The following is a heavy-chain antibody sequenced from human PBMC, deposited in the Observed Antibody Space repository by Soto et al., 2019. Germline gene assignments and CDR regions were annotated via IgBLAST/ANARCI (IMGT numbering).Heavy chain of an antibody. CDR3: VREDGVVGVSSAFDS. V-gene: IGHV3-21*02. D-gene: IGHD2-15*01. CDR1: GFTLTTYT. CDR2: INGRSNYK. J-gene: IGHJ4*02. Sequence: EVKLVESGGGLVAPGGSLRLSCVASGFTLTTYTMNWVRQAPGTGLEWVASINGRSNYKYYSDSVKGRFTISRDNAQNSLFLQMGRLGPEDPAIYYCVREDGVVGVSSAFDSWGQGTLVTVSS.